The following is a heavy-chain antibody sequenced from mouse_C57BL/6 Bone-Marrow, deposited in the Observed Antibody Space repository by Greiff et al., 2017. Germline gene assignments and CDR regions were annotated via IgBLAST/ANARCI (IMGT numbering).Heavy chain of an antibody. CDR2: IHPNSGST. CDR1: GYTFTSYW. Sequence: VQLQQPGAELVKPGASVKLSCKASGYTFTSYWMHWVKQRPGQGLEWIGMIHPNSGSTNYNEKFKSKATLTVDKSSSTAYMQLSSLTSEDSAVYYCARRLTYYGSSYLDYWGQGTTLTVSS. V-gene: IGHV1-64*01. CDR3: ARRLTYYGSSYLDY. D-gene: IGHD1-1*01. J-gene: IGHJ2*01.